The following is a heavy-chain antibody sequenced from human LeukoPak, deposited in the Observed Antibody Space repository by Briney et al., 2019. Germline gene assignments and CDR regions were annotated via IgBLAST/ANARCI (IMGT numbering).Heavy chain of an antibody. D-gene: IGHD3-10*01. J-gene: IGHJ4*02. CDR2: INSDGSST. CDR3: ALMVRGFTFDY. CDR1: GFTSSSYW. V-gene: IGHV3-74*01. Sequence: GGSLRLSCAASGFTSSSYWMHWVRQAPGKGLVWVARINSDGSSTSYADSVKGRFTISRDNAKNTLYLQMNSLRAEDTAVYYCALMVRGFTFDYWGQGTLVTVSS.